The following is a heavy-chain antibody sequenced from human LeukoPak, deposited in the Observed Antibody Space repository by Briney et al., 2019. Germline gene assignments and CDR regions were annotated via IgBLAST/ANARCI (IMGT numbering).Heavy chain of an antibody. CDR2: ICNDGNTK. V-gene: IGHV3-33*06. J-gene: IGHJ3*01. Sequence: GGSLRLSCAASGFTFISYGMHWVRQAPGKGLEWVAIICNDGNTKYYSESVKGRFTISRDNSKNTLYLQMNSLRAEDTAVYYCAKSRTGHDAFDVWGQGTLVTVSS. CDR1: GFTFISYG. D-gene: IGHD3/OR15-3a*01. CDR3: AKSRTGHDAFDV.